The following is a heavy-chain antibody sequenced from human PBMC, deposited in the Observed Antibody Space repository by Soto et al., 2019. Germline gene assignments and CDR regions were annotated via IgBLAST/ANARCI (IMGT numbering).Heavy chain of an antibody. D-gene: IGHD5-18*01. CDR2: IIPIFGTA. J-gene: IGHJ6*02. Sequence: QVQLVQSGAEVKKPWSSVKVSCKASGGTFSSYAISWVRQAPGQGLEWMGGIIPIFGTANYAQKFQGRVTITADESTSTAYMALSRLRSEDTAVYFYARANVVTAMLTLYYYYGMDVWGQGTTVTVSS. V-gene: IGHV1-69*01. CDR3: ARANVVTAMLTLYYYYGMDV. CDR1: GGTFSSYA.